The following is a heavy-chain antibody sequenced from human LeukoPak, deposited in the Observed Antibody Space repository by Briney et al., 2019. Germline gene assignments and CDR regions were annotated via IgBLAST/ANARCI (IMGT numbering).Heavy chain of an antibody. Sequence: PSETLSLTCAVYGGSFRGYYWSWIRQPPGKGLEWIGEINHSGSTNYNPSLKSRVTISVDTSKNQFSLKLSSVTAADTAVYYCASRIAAGFDYWGQGTLVTVSS. CDR3: ASRIAAGFDY. J-gene: IGHJ4*02. V-gene: IGHV4-34*01. CDR2: INHSGST. CDR1: GGSFRGYY. D-gene: IGHD6-13*01.